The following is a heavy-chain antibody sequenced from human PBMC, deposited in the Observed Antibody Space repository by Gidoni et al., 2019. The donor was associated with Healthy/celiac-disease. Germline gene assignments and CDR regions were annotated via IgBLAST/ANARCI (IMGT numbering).Heavy chain of an antibody. CDR3: AKEGGMTTVTTFFDY. CDR2: ISYDGSNK. CDR1: GFTFRSYG. Sequence: QVQLVESGGGVVQPGRSLRLSCAASGFTFRSYGMHWVRQAPGKGLEWVAVISYDGSNKYYADSVKGRFTISRDNSKNTLYLQMNSLRAEDTAVYYCAKEGGMTTVTTFFDYWGQGTLVTVSS. D-gene: IGHD4-17*01. V-gene: IGHV3-30*18. J-gene: IGHJ4*02.